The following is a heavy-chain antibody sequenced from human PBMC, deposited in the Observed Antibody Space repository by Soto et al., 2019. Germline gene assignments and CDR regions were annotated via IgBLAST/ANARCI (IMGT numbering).Heavy chain of an antibody. CDR1: GFTFSSYS. CDR3: AVHCSTSSCSY. Sequence: GGSLRLSCAASGFTFSSYSMNWVRQAPGKGLEWVSSISSSSSFIYYADSLKGRFTISRDNSKNTVYLQMNSLRAEDTAVYYCAVHCSTSSCSYWGQGTLVTVSS. V-gene: IGHV3-21*04. CDR2: ISSSSSFI. J-gene: IGHJ4*02. D-gene: IGHD2-2*01.